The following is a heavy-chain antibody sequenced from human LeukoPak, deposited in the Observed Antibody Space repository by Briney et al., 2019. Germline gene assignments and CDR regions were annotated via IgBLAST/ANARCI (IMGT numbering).Heavy chain of an antibody. CDR1: GGSISSYY. V-gene: IGHV4-59*01. CDR3: ARVGYCSSTSCAYFDY. J-gene: IGHJ4*02. D-gene: IGHD2-2*01. Sequence: SETLSLTCTVSGGSISSYYWSWIRQPPVKGLEWIGYIYYSGSTNYNPSLKSRVTISVDTSKNQFSLKLSSVTAADTAVYYCARVGYCSSTSCAYFDYWGQGTLVTVSS. CDR2: IYYSGST.